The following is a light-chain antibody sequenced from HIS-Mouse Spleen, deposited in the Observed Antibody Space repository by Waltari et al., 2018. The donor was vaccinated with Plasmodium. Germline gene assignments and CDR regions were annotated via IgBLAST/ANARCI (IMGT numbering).Light chain of an antibody. CDR2: GAS. J-gene: IGKJ2*01. CDR3: QQYNNWPLMYT. Sequence: EIVMTQSPATLSVSPGERATLCCRASQSVSSNLAWYQQKPGQAPRLLIYGASTRATGIPARFSGSGSGTEFTLTISSMQSEDFAVYYCQQYNNWPLMYTFGQGTKLEIK. CDR1: QSVSSN. V-gene: IGKV3-15*01.